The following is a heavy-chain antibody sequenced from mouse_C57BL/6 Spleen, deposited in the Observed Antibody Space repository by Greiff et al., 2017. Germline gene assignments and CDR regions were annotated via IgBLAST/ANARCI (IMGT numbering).Heavy chain of an antibody. CDR1: GYTFTDYY. J-gene: IGHJ4*01. V-gene: IGHV1-26*01. Sequence: VQLQQSGPELVKPGASVKISCKASGYTFTDYYMNWVKQSHGKSLEWIGDINPNNGGTSYNQKFKGKATLTVAKSSSTAYMELRSLTSEDSAVYYCASPRYYDYAMDYWGQGTSVTVSS. CDR3: ASPRYYDYAMDY. CDR2: INPNNGGT. D-gene: IGHD2-1*01.